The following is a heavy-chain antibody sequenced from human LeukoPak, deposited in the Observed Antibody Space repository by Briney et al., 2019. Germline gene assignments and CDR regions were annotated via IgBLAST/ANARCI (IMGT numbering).Heavy chain of an antibody. Sequence: PSETLSLTCTVSGDSISTYYWSWIRQSPEKGLEWIGYIFYTGSTNYNPSLKSRVTISADTSKKQFSLKLTSVTAADTAVYYCARAGGSYYSGWEFDSWGQGTLVTVSS. CDR2: IFYTGST. V-gene: IGHV4-59*01. D-gene: IGHD2-15*01. CDR1: GDSISTYY. J-gene: IGHJ4*02. CDR3: ARAGGSYYSGWEFDS.